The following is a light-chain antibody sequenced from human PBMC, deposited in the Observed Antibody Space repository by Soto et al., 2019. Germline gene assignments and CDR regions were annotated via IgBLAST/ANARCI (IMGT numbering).Light chain of an antibody. J-gene: IGKJ4*01. CDR2: AAS. CDR1: QSISNF. V-gene: IGKV1-39*01. CDR3: QQSYRTPLT. Sequence: DIQMTQSPSSLSASVGDRVTITCRPSQSISNFLNWYQQKPGKAPELLISAASSLLSGVPSRCSGTGSGTDFTLTISSLQPEDFATYYCQQSYRTPLTFGGGTKVEIK.